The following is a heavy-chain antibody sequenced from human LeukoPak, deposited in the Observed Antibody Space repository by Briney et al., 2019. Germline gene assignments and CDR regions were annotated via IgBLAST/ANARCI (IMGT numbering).Heavy chain of an antibody. CDR3: ARCGYYGSGLRRFDP. V-gene: IGHV4-34*01. CDR1: GGSFSGYY. J-gene: IGHJ5*02. CDR2: INHSGST. D-gene: IGHD3-10*01. Sequence: SETLSLTCAVYGGSFSGYYWSWIRHPPRKGLEWIGEINHSGSTNYNPSLKSRVTISVDTSKNQFSLKLSSVTAADTAVYYCARCGYYGSGLRRFDPWGQGTLVTVSS.